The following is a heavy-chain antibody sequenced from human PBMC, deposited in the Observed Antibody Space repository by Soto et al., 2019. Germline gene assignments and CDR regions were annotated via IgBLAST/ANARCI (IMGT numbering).Heavy chain of an antibody. V-gene: IGHV4-39*07. Sequence: KASETLSLTCTVSGGSISSSSYYWGWIRQPPGKGLEWIGSINHSGSTNYNPSLKSRVTISVDTSKNQFSLKLSSVTAADTAVYYCARVRGFGYCSSTSCSTRGGWFDPWGQGTLVTVSS. J-gene: IGHJ5*02. CDR2: INHSGST. CDR3: ARVRGFGYCSSTSCSTRGGWFDP. D-gene: IGHD2-2*03. CDR1: GGSISSSSYY.